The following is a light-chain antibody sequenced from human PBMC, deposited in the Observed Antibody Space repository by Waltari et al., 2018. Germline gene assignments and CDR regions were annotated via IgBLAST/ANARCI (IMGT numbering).Light chain of an antibody. J-gene: IGKJ3*01. CDR1: QSVSRS. CDR3: HQTYNTPFT. CDR2: DAS. Sequence: EIVLTKSPATLSLSPGDRATLSCRASQSVSRSLAWYQQKPGQAPGLLIYDASNRAPGIPSRFSGSGSATDFTLTVTSLQPEDFASYYCHQTYNTPFTFGPGTIVEIK. V-gene: IGKV3-11*01.